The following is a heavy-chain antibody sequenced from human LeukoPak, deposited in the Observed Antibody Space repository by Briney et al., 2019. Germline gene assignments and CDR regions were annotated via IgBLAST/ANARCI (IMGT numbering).Heavy chain of an antibody. V-gene: IGHV3-73*01. D-gene: IGHD2-21*02. Sequence: GGSLKLSCAAYGFSVSDSTMHWVRQASGKGLEWVGRIKSKANSDATAYTASVKGRFTISRDDSKNTAYLQMNSLKTEDTAVYYCTRSTYCGGDCYQDSWGQGTLVTVSS. J-gene: IGHJ4*02. CDR1: GFSVSDST. CDR2: IKSKANSDAT. CDR3: TRSTYCGGDCYQDS.